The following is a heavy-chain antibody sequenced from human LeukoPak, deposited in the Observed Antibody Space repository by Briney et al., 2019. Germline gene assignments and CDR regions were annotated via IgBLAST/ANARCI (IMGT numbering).Heavy chain of an antibody. CDR3: AREGYCSSTSCLHLYYYYYGMDV. CDR1: GFTFSSYS. D-gene: IGHD2-2*01. CDR2: ISSSSSYI. Sequence: PGGSLRLSCAASGFTFSSYSMNWVRQAPGKGLEWVSSISSSSSYIYYADSVKGRFTISRDNAKNSLYLQMNSLRAEDTAVYYCAREGYCSSTSCLHLYYYYYGMDVWGQGTTVTVSS. V-gene: IGHV3-21*01. J-gene: IGHJ6*02.